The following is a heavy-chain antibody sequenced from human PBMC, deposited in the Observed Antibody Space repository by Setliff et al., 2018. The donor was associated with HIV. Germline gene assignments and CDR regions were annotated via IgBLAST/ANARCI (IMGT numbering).Heavy chain of an antibody. D-gene: IGHD2-15*01. CDR2: IFYSGRS. J-gene: IGHJ4*02. Sequence: SETLSLTCAVSGGSISSNWWSWVRQSPGKGLEWIGSIFYSGRSTYNPSLRSRVTISVDTSKNQFSLRLTFVTATDTAVYYCARLLGRTVVVINAGFDYWGQGTLVTVSS. CDR1: GGSISSNW. V-gene: IGHV4-4*02. CDR3: ARLLGRTVVVINAGFDY.